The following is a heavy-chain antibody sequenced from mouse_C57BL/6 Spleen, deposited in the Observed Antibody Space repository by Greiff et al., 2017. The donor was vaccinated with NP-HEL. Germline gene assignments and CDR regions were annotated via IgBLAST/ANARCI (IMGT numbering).Heavy chain of an antibody. CDR1: GFTFSSYA. J-gene: IGHJ2*01. Sequence: EVQRVEPGGGLVKPGGSLKLSCAASGFTFSSYAMSWVRQTPEKRLEWVATISDGGSYTYYPDNVKGRFTISRDNAKNNLYLQMSHLKSEDTAMYYCARDDYFDYWGQGTTLTVSS. CDR2: ISDGGSYT. CDR3: ARDDYFDY. V-gene: IGHV5-4*01.